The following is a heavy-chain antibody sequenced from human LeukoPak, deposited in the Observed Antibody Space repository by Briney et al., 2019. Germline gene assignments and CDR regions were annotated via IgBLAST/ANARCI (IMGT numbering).Heavy chain of an antibody. J-gene: IGHJ4*02. CDR1: GFTFSSYA. CDR2: ISSNGGST. V-gene: IGHV3-64*01. CDR3: ARDNYGDIVVVPAALDY. Sequence: QAGGSLRLSCAASGFTFSSYAMHWVRQAPGKGLEYVSAISSNGGSTYYANSVKGRFTISRDNSKNSLYLQMNSLRAEDTAVYYCARDNYGDIVVVPAALDYWGQGTLVTVSS. D-gene: IGHD2-2*01.